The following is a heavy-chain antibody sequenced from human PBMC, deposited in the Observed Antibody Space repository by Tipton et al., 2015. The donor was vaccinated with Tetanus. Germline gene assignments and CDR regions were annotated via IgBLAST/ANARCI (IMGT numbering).Heavy chain of an antibody. J-gene: IGHJ4*02. CDR3: ATVGYDSSGYYDH. D-gene: IGHD3-22*01. CDR1: GNTFRDYA. Sequence: QLVQSGAEVKKPGASVKVSCTASGNTFRDYAIDWVRQVPGQRLECMGWINAINGNTKFSQKFQGRVTITRDTSASTVYMEMSSRRPEDTAVYYCATVGYDSSGYYDHWGQGTLVTVSS. V-gene: IGHV1-3*01. CDR2: INAINGNT.